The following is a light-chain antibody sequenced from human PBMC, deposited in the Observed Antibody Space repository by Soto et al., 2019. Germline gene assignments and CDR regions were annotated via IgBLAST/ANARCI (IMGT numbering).Light chain of an antibody. CDR1: QSVSSN. V-gene: IGKV3-20*01. J-gene: IGKJ1*01. Sequence: EIVMTQSPATLSVSPGERATLSCRASQSVSSNLAWYQQKPGQAPRLLIYGASNWATGIPDRFSGSGSGTDFTLIISRLEPEDFAVYYCQQYGSSPWTFGQGTKVDIK. CDR2: GAS. CDR3: QQYGSSPWT.